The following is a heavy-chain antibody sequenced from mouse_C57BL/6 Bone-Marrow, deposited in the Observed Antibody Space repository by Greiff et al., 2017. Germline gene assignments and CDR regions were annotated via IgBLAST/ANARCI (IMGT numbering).Heavy chain of an antibody. Sequence: VQLQQPGAELVRPGTSVKLSCKASGYTFTSYWMHWVKQRPGQGLEWIGVIDPSDSYTNYNQKFKGKATLTVDTSSSTAYMQLSSLTSEDSAVYYCARVTDGYYKGYAMGYWGQGTSVTVSS. CDR3: ARVTDGYYKGYAMGY. J-gene: IGHJ4*01. V-gene: IGHV1-59*01. D-gene: IGHD2-3*01. CDR2: IDPSDSYT. CDR1: GYTFTSYW.